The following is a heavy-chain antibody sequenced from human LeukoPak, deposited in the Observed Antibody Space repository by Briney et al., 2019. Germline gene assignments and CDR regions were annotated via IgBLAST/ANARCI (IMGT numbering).Heavy chain of an antibody. CDR2: ISVSGGST. D-gene: IGHD3-22*01. V-gene: IGHV3-23*01. Sequence: PGGSLRLSCAASGFTSSSYAMNWVRQAPGKGLEWVSGISVSGGSTYYADSVKGRFTISRDNSKNTLYLQMNSLRAEDTAVYYCAKDQGAAYYDSSGYYHVGNDYWGQGTLVTVSS. CDR1: GFTSSSYA. J-gene: IGHJ4*02. CDR3: AKDQGAAYYDSSGYYHVGNDY.